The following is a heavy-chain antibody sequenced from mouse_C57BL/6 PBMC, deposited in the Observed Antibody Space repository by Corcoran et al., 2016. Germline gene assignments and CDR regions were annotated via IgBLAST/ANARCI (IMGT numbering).Heavy chain of an antibody. Sequence: QVQLKQSGAELVRPGASVKLSCKASGYTFTDYYINWVKQRPGQGLEWIARIYPGSGNTYYNEKFKGKATLTAEKSSSTAYMQLSSLTSEDSAVYFCAREISYFDYWGQGTTLTVSS. CDR3: AREISYFDY. V-gene: IGHV1-76*01. CDR1: GYTFTDYY. CDR2: IYPGSGNT. J-gene: IGHJ2*01.